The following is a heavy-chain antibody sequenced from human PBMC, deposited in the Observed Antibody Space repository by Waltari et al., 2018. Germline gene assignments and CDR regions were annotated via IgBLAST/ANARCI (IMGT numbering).Heavy chain of an antibody. CDR2: IYYSGST. V-gene: IGHV4-34*01. CDR3: ARERVGSSSTYYGMDV. J-gene: IGHJ6*02. D-gene: IGHD6-6*01. CDR1: GGSFSGYY. Sequence: QVQLQQWGAGLLKPSETLSLTCAVYGGSFSGYYWSWIRQPPGKGLEWIGSIYYSGSTYYNPSLKSRVTISVDTSKNQFSLKLSSVTAADTAVYYCARERVGSSSTYYGMDVWGQGTTVTVSS.